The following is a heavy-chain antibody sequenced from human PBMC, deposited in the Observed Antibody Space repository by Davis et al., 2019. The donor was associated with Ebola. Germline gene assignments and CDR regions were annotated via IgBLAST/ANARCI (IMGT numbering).Heavy chain of an antibody. J-gene: IGHJ4*02. D-gene: IGHD1-26*01. V-gene: IGHV3-30*04. Sequence: PSETLSLTCAASGFTFSSYAMHWVRQAPGKGLEWVAVISYDGSNKYYADSVKGRFTISRDNSKNTLYLQMNSLRAEDTAVYYCARGLVGATKGFFDYWGQGTLVTVSS. CDR3: ARGLVGATKGFFDY. CDR2: ISYDGSNK. CDR1: GFTFSSYA.